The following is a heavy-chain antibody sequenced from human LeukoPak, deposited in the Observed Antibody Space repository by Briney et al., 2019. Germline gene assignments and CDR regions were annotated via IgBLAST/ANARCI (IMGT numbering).Heavy chain of an antibody. V-gene: IGHV4-30-4*08. J-gene: IGHJ3*02. CDR3: ARECPSMFDAFDI. CDR1: GGSISSGDYY. D-gene: IGHD3-10*02. Sequence: SETLSLTCSVSGGSISSGDYYWSWIRQPPGKGLEWIGYIYYSGSTYYNPSLKSRVTISVDTSKNQFSLKLSSVTAADTAVYYCARECPSMFDAFDIWGRGTMVTVSS. CDR2: IYYSGST.